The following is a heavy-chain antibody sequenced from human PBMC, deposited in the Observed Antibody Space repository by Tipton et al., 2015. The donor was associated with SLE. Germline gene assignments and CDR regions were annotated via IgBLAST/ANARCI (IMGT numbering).Heavy chain of an antibody. CDR1: GYTFTAYA. Sequence: QLVQSGAEVKKPGASVQVSCKASGYTFTAYAINWVRQAPGQGLEWMGWIDTNTGNPTYAQGLTGQFVFSLDTSVSSAYLQISSLKPEDTAIYYCGRGRETQILIADWGQGTLVTVSS. CDR2: IDTNTGNP. CDR3: GRGRETQILIAD. J-gene: IGHJ4*02. D-gene: IGHD3-16*01. V-gene: IGHV7-4-1*02.